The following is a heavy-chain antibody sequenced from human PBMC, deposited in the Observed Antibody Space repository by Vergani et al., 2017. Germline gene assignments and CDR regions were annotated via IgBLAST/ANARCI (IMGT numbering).Heavy chain of an antibody. J-gene: IGHJ3*02. V-gene: IGHV3-30-3*01. D-gene: IGHD3-22*01. Sequence: QVQLVESGGGVVQPGRSLRLSCAASGFTFSDYAMTWVRQAPGKGLEWVAVLSYDGSNKYYADSVKGRFTISRDNSKDTLYLQMNSLRAEDTAVYYCARDLRSPYDSSALDAFDIWGQGTMVTVSS. CDR2: LSYDGSNK. CDR1: GFTFSDYA. CDR3: ARDLRSPYDSSALDAFDI.